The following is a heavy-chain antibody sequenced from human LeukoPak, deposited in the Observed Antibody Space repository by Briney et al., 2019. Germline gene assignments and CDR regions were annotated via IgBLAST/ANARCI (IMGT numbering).Heavy chain of an antibody. Sequence: ASETLSLTCAVYGGPFSGYYWSWIRQPPGKGLEWIGEINHSGSTNYNPSLKSRVTISVDTSKNQFSLKLGSVTAADTAVYYCAGGTNGWYGVGDYWGQGTLVTVSS. J-gene: IGHJ4*02. D-gene: IGHD6-19*01. CDR2: INHSGST. CDR3: AGGTNGWYGVGDY. V-gene: IGHV4-34*01. CDR1: GGPFSGYY.